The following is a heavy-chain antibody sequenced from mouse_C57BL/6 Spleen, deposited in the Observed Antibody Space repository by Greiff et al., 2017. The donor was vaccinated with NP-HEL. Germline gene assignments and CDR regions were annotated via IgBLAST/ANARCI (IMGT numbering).Heavy chain of an antibody. CDR2: IYPGDGDT. J-gene: IGHJ4*01. CDR3: ARSVTGTYAMDY. CDR1: GYAFSSSW. V-gene: IGHV1-82*01. D-gene: IGHD4-1*01. Sequence: QVQLQQSGPELVKPGASVKISCKASGYAFSSSWMNWVKQRPGKGLEWIGRIYPGDGDTNYNGKFKGKATLTAYKSSSTAYMQLISLTYEDSAVYCCARSVTGTYAMDYWGQGTSVTVSS.